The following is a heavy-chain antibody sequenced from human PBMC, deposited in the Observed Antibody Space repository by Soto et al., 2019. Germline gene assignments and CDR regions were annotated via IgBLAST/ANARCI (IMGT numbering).Heavy chain of an antibody. CDR3: AREIVTAGGNNYFDP. J-gene: IGHJ5*02. Sequence: PSETLSLTCGVSGGTVASSHWWSWVRQSPGRGLEWIGNVYHTGDTNFNPSLQSRVTFSVDESNNQFSLRLTSVTAADTAVYFCAREIVTAGGNNYFDPWGPGTLVTVS. CDR2: VYHTGDT. CDR1: GGTVASSHW. V-gene: IGHV4-4*02. D-gene: IGHD2-21*02.